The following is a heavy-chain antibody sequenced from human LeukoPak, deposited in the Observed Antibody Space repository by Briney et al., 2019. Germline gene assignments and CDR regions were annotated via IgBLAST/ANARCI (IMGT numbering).Heavy chain of an antibody. V-gene: IGHV1-2*02. CDR3: ARWGARFGIDY. J-gene: IGHJ4*02. Sequence: GASVKVSCKASGYTFTGYYMHWVRQAPGQGLEWMGWINPNSGGTNYAQKFQGRVTMTRNTSISTAYMGLSSLRSEDTAVYYCARWGARFGIDYWGQGTLVTVSS. CDR2: INPNSGGT. CDR1: GYTFTGYY. D-gene: IGHD3-16*01.